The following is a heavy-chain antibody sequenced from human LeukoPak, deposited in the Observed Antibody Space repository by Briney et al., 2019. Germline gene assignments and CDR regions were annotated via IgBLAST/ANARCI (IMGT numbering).Heavy chain of an antibody. CDR2: IRSKAYGGTA. J-gene: IGHJ4*02. Sequence: GGSLRLSCTGSRFTFGDYAMSWVRQGPGKGLEWVSFIRSKAYGGTAEYAAPVKGRFTISRDDSKSIAYLQMNSLKTEDTAVYYCTRVDIVERYYFDYWGQGTLVTVSS. D-gene: IGHD2-15*01. V-gene: IGHV3-49*04. CDR3: TRVDIVERYYFDY. CDR1: RFTFGDYA.